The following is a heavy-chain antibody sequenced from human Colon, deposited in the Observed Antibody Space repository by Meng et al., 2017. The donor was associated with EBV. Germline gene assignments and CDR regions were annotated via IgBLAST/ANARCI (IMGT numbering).Heavy chain of an antibody. D-gene: IGHD3-10*01. CDR3: ARGDGSGSGNWFDH. J-gene: IGHJ5*02. V-gene: IGHV4-28*03. CDR2: IYYSGRT. Sequence: QGQLQELGPGLVKPLDNLLLPRAVSGDAISSSNWWGWILQSPGKGLEWIGYIYYSGRTYYNPSLKSRVTMSVDTSKNQFSMQMSFVTAADTAVYYCARGDGSGSGNWFDHWGQGTLGT. CDR1: GDAISSSNW.